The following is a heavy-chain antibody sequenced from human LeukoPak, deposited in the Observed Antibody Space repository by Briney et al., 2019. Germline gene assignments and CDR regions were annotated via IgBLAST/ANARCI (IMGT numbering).Heavy chain of an antibody. CDR3: AKVANYYYGSESYYFFEH. V-gene: IGHV3-7*01. CDR1: GFTFSSYE. D-gene: IGHD3-10*01. J-gene: IGHJ4*02. CDR2: IKQDGNEK. Sequence: PGGSLRLSCAASGFTFSSYEMNWVRQAPGKGLEWVANIKQDGNEKYYVDSVEGRFTISRDNAKNSLYLQMNSLRVEDTAVYYCAKVANYYYGSESYYFFEHWGQGTPVTASS.